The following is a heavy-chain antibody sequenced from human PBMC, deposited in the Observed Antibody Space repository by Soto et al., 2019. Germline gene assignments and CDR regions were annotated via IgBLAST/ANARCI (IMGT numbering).Heavy chain of an antibody. CDR1: GGSITSGAYY. Sequence: QVQLQESGPGLVKPSQTLSLTCSVSGGSITSGAYYWSWTRQHPGTGLEWIGFIYYSGRTSYNPSLKSRVTISLDTSANQFSLTLNSVTAADTAVYYCARDLRGGTLFDYWGQGALVTVSS. CDR2: IYYSGRT. CDR3: ARDLRGGTLFDY. V-gene: IGHV4-31*03. J-gene: IGHJ4*02. D-gene: IGHD3-10*01.